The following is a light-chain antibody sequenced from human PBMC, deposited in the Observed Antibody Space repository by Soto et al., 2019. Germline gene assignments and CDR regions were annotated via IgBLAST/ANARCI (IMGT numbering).Light chain of an antibody. CDR3: QHYDTYPYT. CDR1: QSISSW. Sequence: DTQMTQSPSTLSAYVGDRVTITCRASQSISSWLAWYQQKPGKAPKLLIYGASNLESGVPSRFSGSGSGTEFTLTSSSLQPDDSATYYCQHYDTYPYTFGQGTKLEIK. V-gene: IGKV1-5*03. J-gene: IGKJ2*01. CDR2: GAS.